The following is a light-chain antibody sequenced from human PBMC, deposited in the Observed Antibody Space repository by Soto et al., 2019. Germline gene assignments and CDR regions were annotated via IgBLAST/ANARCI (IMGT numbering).Light chain of an antibody. Sequence: DIVMTQSPDSLAVSLGERATINCKSSQSVLYSSNNKNYLAWYQQKPGQPPKLLIYWASTRESGVPDRFGGSGSGTDFTLTISSLQAEDVAVYYCQQYYSTPRFFGGGTKVEIK. CDR2: WAS. CDR3: QQYYSTPRF. CDR1: QSVLYSSNNKNY. J-gene: IGKJ4*01. V-gene: IGKV4-1*01.